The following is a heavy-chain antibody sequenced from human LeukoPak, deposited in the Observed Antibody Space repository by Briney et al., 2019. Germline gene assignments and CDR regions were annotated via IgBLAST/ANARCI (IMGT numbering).Heavy chain of an antibody. J-gene: IGHJ4*02. D-gene: IGHD3-10*01. CDR1: GYTLTELS. CDR3: ARLPVRYGSGSYYVYYFDY. V-gene: IGHV1-2*02. Sequence: ASVKVSCKVSGYTLTELSMHWVRQAPGQGLEWMGWINPNSGGTNYAQKFQGRVTMTRDTSISTAYMELSRLRSDDTAVYYCARLPVRYGSGSYYVYYFDYWGQGTLVTVSS. CDR2: INPNSGGT.